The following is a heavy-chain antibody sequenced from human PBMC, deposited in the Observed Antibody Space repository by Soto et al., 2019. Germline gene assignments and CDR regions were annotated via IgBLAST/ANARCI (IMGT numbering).Heavy chain of an antibody. CDR3: ARHRGATLEVDNYFDY. J-gene: IGHJ4*02. CDR1: GFTLSGYA. D-gene: IGHD5-12*01. V-gene: IGHV3-30*04. Sequence: QVQLVESGGGVVQAGMSLRLSCAASGFTLSGYAMHWVRQAPGKGLEWVALISYDGRNQYYPDSVKGRFTISRDNSKSAMYLQMDSLRPEDTAMYYCARHRGATLEVDNYFDYWGQGTLVTVSS. CDR2: ISYDGRNQ.